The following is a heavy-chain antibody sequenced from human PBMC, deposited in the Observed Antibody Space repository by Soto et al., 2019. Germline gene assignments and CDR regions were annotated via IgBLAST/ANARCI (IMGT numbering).Heavy chain of an antibody. Sequence: SETLSLTCTVSGGSISSVGYYWSWIRQHPGKGQELIGYIYYSGSTYYKPSLNSRVTISVDTSRNQFSVKLSSVTAADTAGYYCAREQHLVRGCYYGMYXWGQGATVTVS. CDR1: GGSISSVGYY. CDR2: IYYSGST. D-gene: IGHD6-13*01. J-gene: IGHJ6*02. V-gene: IGHV4-31*03. CDR3: AREQHLVRGCYYGMYX.